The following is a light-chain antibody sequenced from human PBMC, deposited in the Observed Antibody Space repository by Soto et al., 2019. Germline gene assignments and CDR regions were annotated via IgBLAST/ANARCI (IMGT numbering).Light chain of an antibody. CDR1: QSVSSN. CDR2: GAS. J-gene: IGKJ2*01. Sequence: EIVMTQSPATLSVSPGERATLSCRASQSVSSNLAWYQQKPGQAPRLLIYGASTRATGIPARFSGSGSGTEFTLTISSLQSEDFAVYYCQQVKSFPKTFGQGTKL. CDR3: QQVKSFPKT. V-gene: IGKV3-15*01.